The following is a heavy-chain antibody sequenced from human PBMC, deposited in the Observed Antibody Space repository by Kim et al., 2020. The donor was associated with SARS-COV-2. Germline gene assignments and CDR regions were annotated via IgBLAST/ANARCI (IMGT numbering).Heavy chain of an antibody. CDR3: ARRGREYYIDV. D-gene: IGHD3-16*01. J-gene: IGHJ6*03. Sequence: GGSLRLSCAPSGFTFSSFGMSWVRQAPGKGLEWVAAIRNGGDKTYQADSVKGRFTTSRDNSKNTLYLQMNSLRAEDTAPYYCARRGREYYIDVWGKGTTVTVSS. CDR2: IRNGGDKT. V-gene: IGHV3-23*01. CDR1: GFTFSSFG.